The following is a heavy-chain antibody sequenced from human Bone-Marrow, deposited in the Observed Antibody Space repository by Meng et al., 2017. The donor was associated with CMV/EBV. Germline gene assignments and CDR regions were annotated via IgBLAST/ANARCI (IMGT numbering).Heavy chain of an antibody. CDR1: GGSSSRTTCH. CDR3: VLYSSSSAAF. CDR2: IYYTGIT. J-gene: IGHJ4*02. D-gene: IGHD6-6*01. Sequence: LTCTVSGGSSSRTTCHGGWIRQPPGKGLEWIGTIYYTGITYYNPSLRSRLTISVDTSKTQFSLTLTSVTAADTALYYCVLYSSSSAAFWGQGALVTVSS. V-gene: IGHV4-39*01.